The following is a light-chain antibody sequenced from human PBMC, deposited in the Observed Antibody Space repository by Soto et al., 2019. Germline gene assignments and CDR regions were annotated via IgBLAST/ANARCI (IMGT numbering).Light chain of an antibody. CDR1: QSISSY. V-gene: IGKV1-39*01. CDR2: AAS. CDR3: QQSYSTPPA. Sequence: DIQMTQSPSSLSASVGDRVTITCRASQSISSYLNWYQQKPGKAPKLLIYAASSLQSGVPSRFIGSRSGTDFTLTISSLQPEDFATYYCQQSYSTPPAFGQGSKVEIK. J-gene: IGKJ1*01.